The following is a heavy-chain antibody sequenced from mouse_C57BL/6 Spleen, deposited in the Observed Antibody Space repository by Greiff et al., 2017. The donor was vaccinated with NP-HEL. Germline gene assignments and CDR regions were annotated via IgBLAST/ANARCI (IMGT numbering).Heavy chain of an antibody. V-gene: IGHV1-55*01. CDR3: ARWKVYYGNYHYAMDY. CDR2: IYPGSGST. D-gene: IGHD2-1*01. J-gene: IGHJ4*01. Sequence: VQLQQPGAELVKPGASVKMSCKASGYTFTSYWITWVKQRPGQGLEWIGDIYPGSGSTNYNEKFKSKATLTVDTSSSTAYMQLSSLTSEDSAVYYCARWKVYYGNYHYAMDYWGQGTSVTVSS. CDR1: GYTFTSYW.